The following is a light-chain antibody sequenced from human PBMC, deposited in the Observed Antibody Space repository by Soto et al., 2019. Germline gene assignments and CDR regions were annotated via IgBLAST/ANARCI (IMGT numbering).Light chain of an antibody. CDR2: EVN. Sequence: QSVLTQPPSASGSPGQSVTISCTGTSSDVGGYNFVSWYQQHPGKAPKLMIYEVNKRPSGVPDRFSGSKSGNTASLTVSGLQAEDEADYYFSSNSGQSLLFGGGTQLTVL. V-gene: IGLV2-8*01. J-gene: IGLJ2*01. CDR1: SSDVGGYNF. CDR3: SSNSGQSLL.